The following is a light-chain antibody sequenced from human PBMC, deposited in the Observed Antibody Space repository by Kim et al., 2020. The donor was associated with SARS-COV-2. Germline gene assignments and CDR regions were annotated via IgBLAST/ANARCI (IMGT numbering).Light chain of an antibody. CDR1: QTIRTW. V-gene: IGKV1-5*01. J-gene: IGKJ1*01. CDR2: DAS. CDR3: QQYDSYSWT. Sequence: DIQMTQSPSTLSASVGDRVTITCRASQTIRTWLAWYQQKPEKAPKLLIYDASSLESGVPSRFSGSGSGTDFTLTISSLQPDDFATYYCQQYDSYSWTFGQGTKVDIK.